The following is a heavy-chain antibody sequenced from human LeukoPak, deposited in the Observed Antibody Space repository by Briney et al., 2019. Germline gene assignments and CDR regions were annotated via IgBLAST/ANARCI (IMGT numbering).Heavy chain of an antibody. CDR1: GFTFSSNW. V-gene: IGHV3-7*01. CDR2: IKKDGSER. Sequence: GGSLRLSCAASGFTFSSNWMHWVRQAPGSGLEWVASIKKDGSERFYVDSVKGRFTISRDNTRNLLYLQMNNLRAEDTAVYCCARDVAGPPQEAFDIWGQGTMVTVSS. CDR3: ARDVAGPPQEAFDI. J-gene: IGHJ3*02.